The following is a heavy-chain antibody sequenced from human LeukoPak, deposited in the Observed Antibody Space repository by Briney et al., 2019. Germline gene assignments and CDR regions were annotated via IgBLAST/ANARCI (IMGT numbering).Heavy chain of an antibody. D-gene: IGHD3-22*01. J-gene: IGHJ6*02. CDR2: ISYDGSNK. CDR3: AKDISGYYYYYYGMDV. CDR1: GFTFSSYG. V-gene: IGHV3-30*18. Sequence: PGGSLRLSCAASGFTFSSYGMHWVRQAPGKGLEWVAVISYDGSNKYYADSVKGRFTISRDNSKNTLYLQMNSLRAEDTALYYCAKDISGYYYYYYGMDVWGQGTTVTVSS.